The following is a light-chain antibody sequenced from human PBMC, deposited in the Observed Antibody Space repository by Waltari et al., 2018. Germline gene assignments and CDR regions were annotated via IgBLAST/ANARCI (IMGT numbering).Light chain of an antibody. CDR3: QHYNNWPPVYT. J-gene: IGKJ2*01. CDR2: GTS. Sequence: DMVMTQSPATLSLSPADRATLSCRASQGISSNLAWYQHRPGQAPRLLMYGTSTRATGIPARFSGSGSGTEFTLTISSLQSEDSAVYYCQHYNNWPPVYTFGRGTNLEIK. V-gene: IGKV3-15*01. CDR1: QGISSN.